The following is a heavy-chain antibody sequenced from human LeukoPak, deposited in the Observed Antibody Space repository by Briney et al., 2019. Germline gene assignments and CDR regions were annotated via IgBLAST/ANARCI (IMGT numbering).Heavy chain of an antibody. CDR1: GGTFNSNV. Sequence: SVKVSCKASGGTFNSNVISWVRQAPGQGLEWMGGIIPLFGRTNYAQKFQGRVTITADKSTSTAYMELSSLRSEDTAVYYCARERLDGIFAFDIWGQGTMVTVSS. D-gene: IGHD2-15*01. J-gene: IGHJ3*02. CDR2: IIPLFGRT. V-gene: IGHV1-69*06. CDR3: ARERLDGIFAFDI.